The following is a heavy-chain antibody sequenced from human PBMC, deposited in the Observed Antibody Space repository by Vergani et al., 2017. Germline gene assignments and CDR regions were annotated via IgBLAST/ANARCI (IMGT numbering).Heavy chain of an antibody. D-gene: IGHD3-10*01. CDR3: AGSAGNYYGYLTEYGMDV. V-gene: IGHV1-18*01. CDR1: GGTFSSYG. CDR2: ISAYNGNT. Sequence: QVQLVQSGAEVKKPGSSVKVSCKASGGTFSSYGISWVRQAPGQGLEWMGWISAYNGNTNYAQKLQGRVTMTTDTSTSTAYMELRSLRSDDTAVYYCAGSAGNYYGYLTEYGMDVWGQGTTVTVSS. J-gene: IGHJ6*02.